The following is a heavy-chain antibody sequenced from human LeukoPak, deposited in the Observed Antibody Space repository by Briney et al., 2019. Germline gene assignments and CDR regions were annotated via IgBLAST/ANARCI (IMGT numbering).Heavy chain of an antibody. Sequence: GGSLRLSCAASGFTFSNYVMSWVRQAPGKGLEWVSGISGSGDSTYYADSVKGRFTISRDNSKNTLYLQMNSLRAEDTAVYYCAKGSYYYDSSGYHYYFDYWGQGTLVTVSS. D-gene: IGHD3-22*01. CDR2: ISGSGDST. J-gene: IGHJ4*02. CDR1: GFTFSNYV. CDR3: AKGSYYYDSSGYHYYFDY. V-gene: IGHV3-23*01.